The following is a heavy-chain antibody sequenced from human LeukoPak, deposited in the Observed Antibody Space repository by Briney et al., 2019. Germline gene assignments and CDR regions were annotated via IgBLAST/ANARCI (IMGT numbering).Heavy chain of an antibody. Sequence: SETPSLTCAVSGGSISSGGYSWSWIRQPPGKGLEWIGYIYHSGSTYYNPSLKSRVTISVDRSKNQFSLKLSSVTAADTAVYYCARDPGSGGSLEGAFDIWGQGTMVTVSS. CDR3: ARDPGSGGSLEGAFDI. CDR2: IYHSGST. D-gene: IGHD2-15*01. J-gene: IGHJ3*02. V-gene: IGHV4-30-2*01. CDR1: GGSISSGGYS.